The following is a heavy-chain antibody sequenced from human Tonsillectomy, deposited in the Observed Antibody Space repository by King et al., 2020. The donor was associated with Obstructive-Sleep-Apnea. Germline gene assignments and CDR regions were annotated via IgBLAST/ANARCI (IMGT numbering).Heavy chain of an antibody. CDR1: GGTFSSYA. J-gene: IGHJ4*02. D-gene: IGHD3-10*01. CDR2: IIPILGIA. Sequence: QLVQSGAEVKKPGSSVKVSCKASGGTFSSYAISWVRQAPGQGLEWMGRIIPILGIANYAQKFQGRVTITADNTTSTAYMELSSLRSEDTAVYYCARDALGGTYYFDYWGQGTLVTVSS. CDR3: ARDALGGTYYFDY. V-gene: IGHV1-69*04.